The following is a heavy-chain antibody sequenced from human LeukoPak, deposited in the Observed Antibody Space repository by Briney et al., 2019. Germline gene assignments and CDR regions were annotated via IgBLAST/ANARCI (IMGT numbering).Heavy chain of an antibody. CDR3: ARSLVVGATYPYH. J-gene: IGHJ5*02. Sequence: GGSLRLSCAASGFTFSSYAMHWVRQAPGKGLEWVAIISYDGSNKYYADSVKGRFTISRDNAKNSLYLQLNGLRAEDTAVYYCARSLVVGATYPYHWGQGTLVTVSS. D-gene: IGHD1-26*01. V-gene: IGHV3-30*04. CDR2: ISYDGSNK. CDR1: GFTFSSYA.